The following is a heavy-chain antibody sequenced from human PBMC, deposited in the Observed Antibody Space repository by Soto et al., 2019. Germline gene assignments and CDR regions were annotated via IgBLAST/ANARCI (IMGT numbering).Heavy chain of an antibody. D-gene: IGHD1-26*01. Sequence: QVQLVESGGGVVQPGRSLRLSCAASGFTFSYYAMHWVRQAPGKGLEWLTVISDDGSNKYEADSVKGRFTISRDNSKNPLYLQMNSLRAEDPAVYYCVRVVHGFWGQGTLVTVSS. J-gene: IGHJ4*02. CDR2: ISDDGSNK. CDR1: GFTFSYYA. CDR3: VRVVHGF. V-gene: IGHV3-30-3*01.